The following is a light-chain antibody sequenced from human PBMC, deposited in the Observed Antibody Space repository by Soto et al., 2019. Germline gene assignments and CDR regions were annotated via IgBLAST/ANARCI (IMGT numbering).Light chain of an antibody. V-gene: IGLV1-44*01. J-gene: IGLJ1*01. CDR3: SSYAGSNNIGV. CDR1: SSNIGSNT. CDR2: SNN. Sequence: QSALTQPPSASATPGQRVTISCSGSSSNIGSNTVNWYQQLPGTAPKLLIYSNNQRPSGVPDRFSGSKSGTSASLAISGLQSEDEADYYCSSYAGSNNIGVFGTRTKVTVL.